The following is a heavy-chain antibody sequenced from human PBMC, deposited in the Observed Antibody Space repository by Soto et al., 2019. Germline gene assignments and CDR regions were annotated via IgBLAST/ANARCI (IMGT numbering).Heavy chain of an antibody. CDR3: AMYYYGSGSYSNY. J-gene: IGHJ4*02. CDR1: GFTFSSSW. D-gene: IGHD3-10*01. Sequence: GGSLRLSCAASGFTFSSSWMHWVRQAPGKGLVWVSRVNSDGSSTDYADSVKGRFAISRDNAKNTLYLQMNSLRAEDTAVYFCAMYYYGSGSYSNYWGQGTLVTVSS. CDR2: VNSDGSST. V-gene: IGHV3-74*01.